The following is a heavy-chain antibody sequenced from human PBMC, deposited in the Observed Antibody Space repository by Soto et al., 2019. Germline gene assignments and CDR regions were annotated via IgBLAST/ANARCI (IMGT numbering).Heavy chain of an antibody. Sequence: EVQLVESGGGLVKPGGSLRLSCAASGFTFSSYSMNWVRQAPGKVLEWVSSISSSSSYIYYADSVKGRFTISRDNAKNSLYLQMNSLRAADTAVSYCAREGVQHGSGPYYYYGMDVWGQGTTVTVSS. D-gene: IGHD3-10*01. CDR1: GFTFSSYS. J-gene: IGHJ6*02. V-gene: IGHV3-21*01. CDR2: ISSSSSYI. CDR3: AREGVQHGSGPYYYYGMDV.